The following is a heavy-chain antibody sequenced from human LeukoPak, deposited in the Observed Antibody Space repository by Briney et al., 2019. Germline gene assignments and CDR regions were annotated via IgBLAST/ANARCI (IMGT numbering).Heavy chain of an antibody. Sequence: GGSLRLSCAASGFAFSSYWMHWVRQVPGKGLVWLSHINSDGSNTFYADSVEGRFTISRDNVKNTLYLQMNSLRAEDTAVYYCTRDLIEFDYGDKGGNYWGQGALVTVSS. CDR1: GFAFSSYW. V-gene: IGHV3-74*01. CDR2: INSDGSNT. CDR3: TRDLIEFDYGDKGGNY. D-gene: IGHD4-23*01. J-gene: IGHJ4*02.